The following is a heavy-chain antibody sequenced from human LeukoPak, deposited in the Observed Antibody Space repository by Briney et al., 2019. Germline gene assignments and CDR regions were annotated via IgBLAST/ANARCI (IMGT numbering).Heavy chain of an antibody. J-gene: IGHJ4*02. Sequence: GGSLRLSCAGSGFTFSPDWMSWVRQAPGEGLEWLGLIKNKIDGGTTDYAVTVKGRFTISRDDSKNTLYLQMNSLKTGDTAVYYCSKYNSYDALDYWGQGTLVTVSS. D-gene: IGHD1-1*01. CDR3: SKYNSYDALDY. V-gene: IGHV3-15*01. CDR2: IKNKIDGGTT. CDR1: GFTFSPDW.